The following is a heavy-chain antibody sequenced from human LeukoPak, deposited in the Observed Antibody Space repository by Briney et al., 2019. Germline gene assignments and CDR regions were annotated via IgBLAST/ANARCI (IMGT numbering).Heavy chain of an antibody. V-gene: IGHV1-2*04. D-gene: IGHD1-1*01. Sequence: GASVKVSCKASGYTFTVYYMHWVRQAPGQGLEWMGWINPNRGGTNYAKKFQGWVTMTRDTSISTAYMELSRLRSNDTAVYYCARGLLTRSGWFDPWGQGTLVTVYS. CDR3: ARGLLTRSGWFDP. CDR1: GYTFTVYY. J-gene: IGHJ5*02. CDR2: INPNRGGT.